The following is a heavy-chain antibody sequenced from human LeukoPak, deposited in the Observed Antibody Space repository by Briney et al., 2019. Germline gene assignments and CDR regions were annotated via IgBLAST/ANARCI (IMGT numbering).Heavy chain of an antibody. CDR1: GGSISSYY. D-gene: IGHD2-2*01. V-gene: IGHV4-59*01. CDR3: ARGYCSSTSCYAFGAFDI. CDR2: IYYSGST. Sequence: SETLSLTCTVPGGSISSYYWSWIRQPPGKGLEWIGYIYYSGSTNYNPSLKSRVTISVDTSKNQFSLKLSSVTAADTAVYYCARGYCSSTSCYAFGAFDIWGQGTMVTVSS. J-gene: IGHJ3*02.